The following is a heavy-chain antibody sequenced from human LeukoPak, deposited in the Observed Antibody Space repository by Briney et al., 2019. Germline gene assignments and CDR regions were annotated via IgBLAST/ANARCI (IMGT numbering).Heavy chain of an antibody. V-gene: IGHV2-5*02. J-gene: IGHJ4*02. D-gene: IGHD3-10*01. Sequence: SGPTLVNPTQTLTLTCTFSGFSLSTSGVGVGWIRQPPGKALEWLALIYWDDDKRYSPSLKSRLTITKDTSKNQVVLTTTNMDPVDTATYYCAHYGSGSYYNVPPLSSYYFDYWGQGTLVTVSS. CDR3: AHYGSGSYYNVPPLSSYYFDY. CDR1: GFSLSTSGVG. CDR2: IYWDDDK.